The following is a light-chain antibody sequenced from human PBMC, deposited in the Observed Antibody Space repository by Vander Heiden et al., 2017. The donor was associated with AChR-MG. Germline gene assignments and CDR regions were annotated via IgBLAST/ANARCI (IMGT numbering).Light chain of an antibody. V-gene: IGKV1-39*01. CDR3: QQSDSTPPST. CDR1: QSISTY. Sequence: DIQMTQSPSSLSAFVGDTVTIACRASQSISTYLNWYQQKPGKAPEVLIYAASGLQTGVPSRFSGSGSGTDFTLTISSLQPEDFGTYYCQQSDSTPPSTFGQGTRLEIK. J-gene: IGKJ2*01. CDR2: AAS.